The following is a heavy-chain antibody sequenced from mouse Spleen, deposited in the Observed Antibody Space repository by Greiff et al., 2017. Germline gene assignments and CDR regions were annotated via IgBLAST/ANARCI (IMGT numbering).Heavy chain of an antibody. J-gene: IGHJ4*01. V-gene: IGHV1-66*01. CDR1: GYSFTSYY. Sequence: QVQLKESGPELVKPGASVKISCKASGYSFTSYYIHWVKQRPGQGLEWIGWIYPGSGNTKYNEKFKGKATLTADTSSSTAYMQLSSLTSEDSAVYYCARADWEEDAMDYWGQGTSVTVSS. CDR2: IYPGSGNT. D-gene: IGHD4-1*01. CDR3: ARADWEEDAMDY.